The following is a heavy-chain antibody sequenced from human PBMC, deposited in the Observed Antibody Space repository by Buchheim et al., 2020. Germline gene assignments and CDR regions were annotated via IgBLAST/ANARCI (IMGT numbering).Heavy chain of an antibody. D-gene: IGHD5-18*01. CDR3: ARGGFGWIQLRQSDYGMDV. V-gene: IGHV3-48*01. CDR2: ISSSSSTI. J-gene: IGHJ6*02. Sequence: EVQLVESGGGLVQPGGSLRLSCAASGFTFSSYSMNWVRQAPGKGLEWVSYISSSSSTIYYADSVKGRFTISRDNAKNSLYLQMNSLRAEDTAVYYCARGGFGWIQLRQSDYGMDVWGQGTT. CDR1: GFTFSSYS.